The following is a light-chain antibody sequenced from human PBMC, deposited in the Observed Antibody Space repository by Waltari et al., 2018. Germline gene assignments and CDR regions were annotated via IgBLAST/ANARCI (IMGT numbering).Light chain of an antibody. J-gene: IGKJ5*01. CDR3: QQLNSYPIT. CDR1: QGISSF. Sequence: IQLTQSPSSLSASVGDRVTITCRASQGISSFLAWYQQKPGKAPKVLIYAASTLQSGGPSRFSGSGSGTDFTLTISSLQPEDFATYYCQQLNSYPITFGQGTRLEIK. V-gene: IGKV1-9*01. CDR2: AAS.